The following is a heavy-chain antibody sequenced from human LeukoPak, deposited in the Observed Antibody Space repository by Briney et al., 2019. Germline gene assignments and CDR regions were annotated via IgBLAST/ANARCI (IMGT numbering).Heavy chain of an antibody. Sequence: GGSLRLSCAASGLSFSDHFMDWVRQAPGKGLEWVGRSRDRANSYTTEYAASVEGRFTISRDNSKNSLYLQMNSLKTEDTAVYYCANFFGNNFGFWGQGTLVTVSS. J-gene: IGHJ4*02. D-gene: IGHD5-24*01. V-gene: IGHV3-72*01. CDR3: ANFFGNNFGF. CDR1: GLSFSDHF. CDR2: SRDRANSYTT.